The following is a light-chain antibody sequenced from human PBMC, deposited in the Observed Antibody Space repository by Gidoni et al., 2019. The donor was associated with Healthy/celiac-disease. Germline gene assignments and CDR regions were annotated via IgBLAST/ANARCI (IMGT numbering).Light chain of an antibody. J-gene: IGKJ2*01. Sequence: ELVLTQSPATLSLSPGERATLSCRASQSVSSDLAWYQQKPGQAPRPLIYDASHRATGIPARFSGSGSGTDFTLTISSLEPEDFAVYYGQQRSNWRDTFXQXTKLEIK. V-gene: IGKV3-11*01. CDR2: DAS. CDR1: QSVSSD. CDR3: QQRSNWRDT.